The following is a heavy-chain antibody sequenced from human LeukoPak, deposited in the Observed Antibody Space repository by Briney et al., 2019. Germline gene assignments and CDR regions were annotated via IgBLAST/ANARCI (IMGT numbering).Heavy chain of an antibody. CDR2: IYYTGST. J-gene: IGHJ4*02. D-gene: IGHD1-14*01. Sequence: SETLSLTCTVSGGSISGYYWSWIRQPPGKGLEWIGYIYYTGSTNYNPSLKSRVTISLDTSKNQFSPKLSSVTAADTAIYYCARDAPSPHSGNHAYWGQGTLVAVSS. V-gene: IGHV4-59*12. CDR1: GGSISGYY. CDR3: ARDAPSPHSGNHAY.